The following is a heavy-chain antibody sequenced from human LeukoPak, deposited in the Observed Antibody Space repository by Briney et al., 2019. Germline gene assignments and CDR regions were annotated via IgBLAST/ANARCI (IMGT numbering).Heavy chain of an antibody. Sequence: GGSLRLSCAASGFTFSSYAMSWVRQAPGKGLEWVAFIRYDGSNKYYADSVKGRFTISRDNAKNSLYLQMNSLRAEDTAVYYCARDLNQVEMATIVDYWGQGTLVTVSS. J-gene: IGHJ4*02. CDR3: ARDLNQVEMATIVDY. V-gene: IGHV3-30*02. CDR2: IRYDGSNK. D-gene: IGHD5-24*01. CDR1: GFTFSSYA.